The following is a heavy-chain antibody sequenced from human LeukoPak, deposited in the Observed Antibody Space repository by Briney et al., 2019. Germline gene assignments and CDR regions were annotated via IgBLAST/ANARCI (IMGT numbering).Heavy chain of an antibody. J-gene: IGHJ4*02. D-gene: IGHD5-18*01. CDR2: LKKDGTEK. CDR1: GFTFSSYW. V-gene: IGHV3-7*01. Sequence: GGSLRLSCAASGFTFSSYWMSCVRQPPGGGLELLANLKKDGTEKKQVDPGKGRFTISRVKCKNSLYLQMHSLRAEDTAVYYCAREDTATVFDYWGQGTLVTVSS. CDR3: AREDTATVFDY.